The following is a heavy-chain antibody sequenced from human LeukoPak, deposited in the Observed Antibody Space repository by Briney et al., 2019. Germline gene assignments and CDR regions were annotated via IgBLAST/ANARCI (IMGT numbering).Heavy chain of an antibody. Sequence: PRASVKVSCKASGYTFTSYYMHWVRQAPGEGLEWMGIINPSGGSTSYAQKFQGRATMTRDMSTSTVYMELSSLRSEDTAVYYCARVAAEVVGVPGAIGFGWLRRDYYYMDVWGKGTTVTVSS. D-gene: IGHD2-2*02. CDR1: GYTFTSYY. J-gene: IGHJ6*03. CDR3: ARVAAEVVGVPGAIGFGWLRRDYYYMDV. V-gene: IGHV1-46*01. CDR2: INPSGGST.